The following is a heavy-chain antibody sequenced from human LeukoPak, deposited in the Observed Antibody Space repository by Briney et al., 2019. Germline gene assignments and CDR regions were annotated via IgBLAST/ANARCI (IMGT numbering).Heavy chain of an antibody. D-gene: IGHD3-3*01. CDR3: ARGAEYYAIWRGYAGYSDY. Sequence: SETLSLTCAVSGGSMSSGPYSWSWIRQPPGKGLEWIGYIYYSGSTYYNPSLKSRVTISLDMSKNQFSLRLSSVTAADTAVYFCARGAEYYAIWRGYAGYSDYWGQGISVTVSS. CDR1: GGSMSSGPYS. CDR2: IYYSGST. V-gene: IGHV4-30-4*07. J-gene: IGHJ4*02.